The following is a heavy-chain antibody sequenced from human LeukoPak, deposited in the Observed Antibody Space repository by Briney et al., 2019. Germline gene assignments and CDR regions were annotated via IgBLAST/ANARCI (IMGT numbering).Heavy chain of an antibody. D-gene: IGHD3-10*01. J-gene: IGHJ4*02. CDR1: GGSISSGDYY. Sequence: PSETLSLTCTVSGGSISSGDYYWSWIRQPPGKGLEWIGYIYYSGSTYYNPSLKSRVTISVDTSKNQFSLKLSSVTAADTAVYYCARHAQGEKLLWFGDWGQGTLVTVSS. V-gene: IGHV4-30-4*08. CDR2: IYYSGST. CDR3: ARHAQGEKLLWFGD.